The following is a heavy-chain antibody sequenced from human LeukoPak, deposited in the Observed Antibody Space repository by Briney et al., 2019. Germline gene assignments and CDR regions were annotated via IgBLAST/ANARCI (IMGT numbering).Heavy chain of an antibody. CDR3: ARGYDY. D-gene: IGHD5-18*01. Sequence: LAGGSLRLFCAASGFTISTYWMHWVRQAPGEGLVWVSSINSDGSKKDYAGSVKGRFTISRDNAKNTVYLQMSSLRVEDTAVYYCARGYDYWGQGTLVTVYS. CDR2: INSDGSKK. V-gene: IGHV3-74*01. J-gene: IGHJ4*02. CDR1: GFTISTYW.